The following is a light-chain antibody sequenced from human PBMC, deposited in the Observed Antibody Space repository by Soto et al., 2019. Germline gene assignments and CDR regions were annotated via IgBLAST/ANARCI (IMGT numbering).Light chain of an antibody. V-gene: IGLV2-8*01. J-gene: IGLJ2*01. CDR2: EVT. CDR1: SSDVGGYDY. CDR3: SSYAGSSTVV. Sequence: QSALTQPPSASGSPGQSVTISCTGTSSDVGGYDYVSWYQQHPGKAPKLVIFEVTERPSGVPDRFSGSKSGNTASLSVSGLQAEDEADYYCSSYAGSSTVVFGGGTKLTVL.